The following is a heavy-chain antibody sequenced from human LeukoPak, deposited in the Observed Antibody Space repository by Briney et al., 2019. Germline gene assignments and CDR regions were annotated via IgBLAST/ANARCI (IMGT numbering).Heavy chain of an antibody. CDR3: ARLPLGYCSSTSCLD. CDR1: GYNFNTYG. V-gene: IGHV1-18*01. J-gene: IGHJ4*02. CDR2: ISSSTGNT. D-gene: IGHD2-2*01. Sequence: AASVKVSCKASGYNFNTYGISWVRQAPGQGLEWMGWISSSTGNTKYAQKLQDRVTMTTDTSTSTAYLYLRNLRSDDTAVYYCARLPLGYCSSTSCLDWGQGTLVTVSS.